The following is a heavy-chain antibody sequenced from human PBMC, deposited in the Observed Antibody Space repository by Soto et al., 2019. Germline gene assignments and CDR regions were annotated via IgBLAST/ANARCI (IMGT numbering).Heavy chain of an antibody. CDR1: GGSISSGDYY. V-gene: IGHV4-30-4*01. J-gene: IGHJ5*02. CDR3: ARASKHYEFSSGYQYTWFDP. D-gene: IGHD3-3*01. CDR2: IFYSGST. Sequence: SETLSLTCTVSGGSISSGDYYWSWIRQPPGKGLEWIGYIFYSGSTYYNPSLKSRVTISVDTSKNQFSLKLSSVTAADTAVYYCARASKHYEFSSGYQYTWFDPWGQGSLVTVSS.